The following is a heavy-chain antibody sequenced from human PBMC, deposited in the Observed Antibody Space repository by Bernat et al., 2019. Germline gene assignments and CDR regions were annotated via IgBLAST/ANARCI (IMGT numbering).Heavy chain of an antibody. V-gene: IGHV3-23*01. CDR2: ITGSGANT. CDR3: AKDRGWGGPLDD. Sequence: EVQLLESGGGLVQPGGSLRLSCVASGFTFSSYAMSWVRQAPGKGLEWVSLITGSGANTYYADSVKGRFTISRDNSKNTLYLQKNSLRADDTAVYYCAKDRGWGGPLDDWGQGTLVTVSS. CDR1: GFTFSSYA. J-gene: IGHJ4*02. D-gene: IGHD3-16*01.